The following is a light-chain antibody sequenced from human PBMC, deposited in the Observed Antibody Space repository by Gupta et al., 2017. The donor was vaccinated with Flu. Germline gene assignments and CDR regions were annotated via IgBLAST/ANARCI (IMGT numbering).Light chain of an antibody. J-gene: IGKJ2*01. CDR1: QSILYSSNSQNY. V-gene: IGKV4-1*01. Sequence: CKSSQSILYSSNSQNYLAWFQQKPGQPPKLLIYWASTRASGVPDRFTGSGSGTDFSLTISSLQAEDVAVYYCQQYYETPYTFGQGTKLEI. CDR2: WAS. CDR3: QQYYETPYT.